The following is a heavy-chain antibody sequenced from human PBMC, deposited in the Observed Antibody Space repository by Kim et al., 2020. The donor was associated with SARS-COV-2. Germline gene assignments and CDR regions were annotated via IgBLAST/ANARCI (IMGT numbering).Heavy chain of an antibody. CDR3: ARLKTYGDYYYGMDV. V-gene: IGHV4-39*01. D-gene: IGHD4-17*01. Sequence: PSLQSRVTVSVDTSKNQFSLRLSSVTAADTAVYYCARLKTYGDYYYGMDVWGQGTTVTVSS. J-gene: IGHJ6*02.